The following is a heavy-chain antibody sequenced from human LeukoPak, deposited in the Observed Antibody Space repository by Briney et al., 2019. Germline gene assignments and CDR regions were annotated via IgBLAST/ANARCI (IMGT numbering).Heavy chain of an antibody. J-gene: IGHJ3*02. Sequence: SVKVSCKASGGTFSSYAISWVRQAPGQGLEWMGRIIPIFGTANYAQKFQGRVTITTDESTSTAYMELSSLRSEDTAVYYCAIFSPADHDAFDIWGQGTMVTVSS. CDR3: AIFSPADHDAFDI. D-gene: IGHD2/OR15-2a*01. V-gene: IGHV1-69*05. CDR1: GGTFSSYA. CDR2: IIPIFGTA.